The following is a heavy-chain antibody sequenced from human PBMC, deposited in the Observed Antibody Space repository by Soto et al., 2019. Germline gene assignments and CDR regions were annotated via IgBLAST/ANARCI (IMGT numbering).Heavy chain of an antibody. Sequence: QVQLQESGPGLVKPSGTLSLTCAVSGGSISSSNWWSWVRQPPGKGLEWIGEIYRSGSTNYNPSLTSRVTISVDKSKNQFSLKLSSVTAADTAVYYCARVLAMVRGVINFDYWGQGTLVTVSS. V-gene: IGHV4-4*02. J-gene: IGHJ4*02. CDR3: ARVLAMVRGVINFDY. CDR1: GGSISSSNW. D-gene: IGHD3-10*01. CDR2: IYRSGST.